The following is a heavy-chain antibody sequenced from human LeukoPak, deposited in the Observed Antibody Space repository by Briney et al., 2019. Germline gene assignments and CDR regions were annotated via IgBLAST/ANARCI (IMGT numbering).Heavy chain of an antibody. V-gene: IGHV4-61*02. CDR3: ANSIDFDYGDYYFDY. CDR1: GGSISSGCYY. J-gene: IGHJ4*02. CDR2: IYASGST. D-gene: IGHD4-17*01. Sequence: SETLSLTCTVSGGSISSGCYYWSWIRQPAGKGLEWSGRIYASGSTNYTPYLKSRVTIPLDKSQNQFSLKLSSVTAADTAVYYCANSIDFDYGDYYFDYWGQGALVTISS.